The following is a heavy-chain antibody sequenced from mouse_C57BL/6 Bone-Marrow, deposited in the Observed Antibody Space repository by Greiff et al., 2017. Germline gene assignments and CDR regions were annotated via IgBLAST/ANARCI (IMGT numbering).Heavy chain of an antibody. J-gene: IGHJ3*01. Sequence: EVQGVESGRDLVKPGGSLKLSCAASGFTFSSSGMSWVRQTPDKRLEWVATISSGGSYTYYPDSVKGRFTISRDNAKNTLYLKMSSLKSEDTAMYYCARRFGTPFAYWGQGTLVTVSA. CDR2: ISSGGSYT. CDR3: ARRFGTPFAY. CDR1: GFTFSSSG. V-gene: IGHV5-6*01. D-gene: IGHD4-1*01.